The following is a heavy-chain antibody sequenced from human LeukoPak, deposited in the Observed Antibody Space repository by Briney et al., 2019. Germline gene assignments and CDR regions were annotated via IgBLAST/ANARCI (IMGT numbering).Heavy chain of an antibody. J-gene: IGHJ6*02. CDR3: ARDLLNGMDV. CDR2: MYISGST. Sequence: SETLSLTCSVSGGSVSSYYWSWIRQPAGKGLEWIGRMYISGSTDYNPSLKSRVTMSLDTSKNQLSLKLISVTAADTALYYCARDLLNGMDVWGQGTTVTVSS. D-gene: IGHD3-9*01. CDR1: GGSVSSYY. V-gene: IGHV4-4*07.